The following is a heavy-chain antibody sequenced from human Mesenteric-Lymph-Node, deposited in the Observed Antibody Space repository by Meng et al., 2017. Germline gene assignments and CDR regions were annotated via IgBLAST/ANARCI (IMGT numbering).Heavy chain of an antibody. CDR2: IIHILGIA. CDR1: GGTFSSYT. Sequence: SVKVSCKASGGTFSSYTISWVRQAPGQGLEWMGRIIHILGIANYAQKFQGRVTITADKSTSTAYMELSSLRSEDTAVYYCARGAPGDYGDYWGQGTLVTVSS. CDR3: ARGAPGDYGDY. J-gene: IGHJ4*02. V-gene: IGHV1-69*02. D-gene: IGHD4-17*01.